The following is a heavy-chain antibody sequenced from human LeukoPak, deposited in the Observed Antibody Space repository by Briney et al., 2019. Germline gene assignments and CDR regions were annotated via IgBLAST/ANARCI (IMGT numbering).Heavy chain of an antibody. V-gene: IGHV1-69*01. CDR2: IIPTFDSA. Sequence: GSSVKVSCKVSGGSVRTYGIIWVRQAPGQGLEWMGGIIPTFDSANYAQKFQGRVTITADQSTSTGYLELSSLTSEDTAVYYCARDDSNGDAFDIWGQGTMVTVSS. D-gene: IGHD2-21*01. J-gene: IGHJ3*02. CDR1: GGSVRTYG. CDR3: ARDDSNGDAFDI.